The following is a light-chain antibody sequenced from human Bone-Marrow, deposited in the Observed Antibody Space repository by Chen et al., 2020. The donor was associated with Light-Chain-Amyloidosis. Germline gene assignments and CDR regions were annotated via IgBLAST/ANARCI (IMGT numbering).Light chain of an antibody. CDR1: NIGSTS. Sequence: SYVLTQPSSVSVAPGQTATIACGGNNIGSTSVHWYQQTPGQAPLLVVYDDSDRPSGNPERLSGSNSGNTATRAISRVEAGDEADYYCQVWDRSSDRPVFGGGTNLPVL. J-gene: IGLJ3*02. CDR2: DDS. CDR3: QVWDRSSDRPV. V-gene: IGLV3-21*02.